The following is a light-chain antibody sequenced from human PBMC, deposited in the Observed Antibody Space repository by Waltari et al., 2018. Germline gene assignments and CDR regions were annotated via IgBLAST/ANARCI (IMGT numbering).Light chain of an antibody. J-gene: IGKJ1*01. CDR3: QQYYSPPQT. Sequence: DIVMTQSPDSLAVFLGERATLHFKSSQSVSHTSNKNNYLAWYHEKPGQPPKLLIYWASTRESGVPDRFSGSGSGTDFTLTISSLQAEDVAVYYCQQYYSPPQTFGQGTKVEIK. V-gene: IGKV4-1*01. CDR2: WAS. CDR1: QSVSHTSNKNNY.